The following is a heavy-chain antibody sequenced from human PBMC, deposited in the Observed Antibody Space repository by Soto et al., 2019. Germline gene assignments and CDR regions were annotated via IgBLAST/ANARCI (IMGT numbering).Heavy chain of an antibody. J-gene: IGHJ4*02. CDR2: IYYSENT. Sequence: PSETLSLTCTVSGGSISCGDYYWSWIRQPPGKGLEWIGYIYYSENTFYNPSLKSRVTISVDTSKNQLSLKLTSVTAADTAVYYCARDVVVYDSSGYRAYWGQGILVTVSS. CDR1: GGSISCGDYY. V-gene: IGHV4-30-4*01. D-gene: IGHD3-22*01. CDR3: ARDVVVYDSSGYRAY.